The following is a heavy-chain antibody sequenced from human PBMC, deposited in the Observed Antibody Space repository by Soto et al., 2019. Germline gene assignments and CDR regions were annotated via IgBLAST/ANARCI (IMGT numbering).Heavy chain of an antibody. V-gene: IGHV3-30*18. CDR1: GFTFSSYG. CDR2: ISYDGSNK. D-gene: IGHD3-10*01. Sequence: GGSLRLSCAASGFTFSSYGMHWVRQAPGKGLEWVAVISYDGSNKYYADSVKGRFTISRDNSKNTLYLQMNSLRAEDTAVYYCAKDLSYYGSGLGYYYYYGMDVWGQGTTVTVS. J-gene: IGHJ6*02. CDR3: AKDLSYYGSGLGYYYYYGMDV.